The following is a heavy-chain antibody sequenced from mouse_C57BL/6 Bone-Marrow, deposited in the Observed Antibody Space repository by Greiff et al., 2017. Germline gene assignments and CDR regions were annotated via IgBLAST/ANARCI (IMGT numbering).Heavy chain of an antibody. J-gene: IGHJ1*03. CDR3: TTSKFITTVVDPLWYFDV. V-gene: IGHV14-4*01. Sequence: DVQLQESGAELVRPGASVKLSCTASGFNIKDDYMHWVKQRPEQGLEWIGWIDPENGDTEYASKFQGKATITADTSSNTAYLQLSSLPSEDTAVYYCTTSKFITTVVDPLWYFDVWGTGTTVTVSS. CDR1: GFNIKDDY. CDR2: IDPENGDT. D-gene: IGHD1-1*01.